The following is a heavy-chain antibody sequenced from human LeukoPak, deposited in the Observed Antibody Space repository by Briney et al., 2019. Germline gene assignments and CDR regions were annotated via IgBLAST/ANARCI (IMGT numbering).Heavy chain of an antibody. CDR3: ARDRGGYGSGSYYGMDV. CDR1: GFTFSSYA. Sequence: GGALRLSCAASGFTFSSYAKHGVRQAPGKGLEWVAVISYDGSNKYYADSVKGRFTISRDNFKNTLYLQMNSLRAEDTAVYYCARDRGGYGSGSYYGMDVWGQGTTVTVSS. J-gene: IGHJ6*02. CDR2: ISYDGSNK. D-gene: IGHD3-10*01. V-gene: IGHV3-30*04.